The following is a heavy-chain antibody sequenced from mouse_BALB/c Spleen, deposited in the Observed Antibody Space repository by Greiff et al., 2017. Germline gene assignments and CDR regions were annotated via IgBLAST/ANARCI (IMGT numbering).Heavy chain of an antibody. V-gene: IGHV5-6*01. CDR1: GFTFSSYG. J-gene: IGHJ2*01. CDR3: ARQEGGFPTLDY. CDR2: ISSGGSYT. Sequence: EVKLVESGGDLVKPGGSLKLSCAASGFTFSSYGMSWVRQTPDKRLEWVATISSGGSYTYYPDSVKGRFTISRDNAKNTLYLQMSSLKSEDTAMYYGARQEGGFPTLDYWGQGTTLTVSS.